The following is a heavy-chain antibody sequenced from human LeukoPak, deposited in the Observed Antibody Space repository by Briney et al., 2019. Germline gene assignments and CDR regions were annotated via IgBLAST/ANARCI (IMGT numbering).Heavy chain of an antibody. CDR2: ISGSDGST. D-gene: IGHD6-13*01. V-gene: IGHV3-23*01. Sequence: PGGSLRLSCAASGFTFSSYAMSWVRQAPGKGLDWVSGISGSDGSTYYADSVKGRFTISRDNSKNTLYLQMNSLRAEDTAVYYCAKERSGIPAAANYWGQGTLVTLSS. J-gene: IGHJ4*02. CDR3: AKERSGIPAAANY. CDR1: GFTFSSYA.